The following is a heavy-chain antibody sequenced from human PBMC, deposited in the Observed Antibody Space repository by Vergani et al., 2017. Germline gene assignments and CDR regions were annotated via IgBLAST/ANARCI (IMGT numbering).Heavy chain of an antibody. J-gene: IGHJ6*03. CDR2: IDHTGRP. V-gene: IGHV4-34*01. D-gene: IGHD4-11*01. Sequence: QVQLQQWGGGLLKPSETLSLTCVVNGGSFTSYHWTWIRQSPGEGLEWVGDIDHTGRPEYNPSLKSRLTMSVDKSRNQFSLTLNSVTATDTAIYFCARVNTETNGHLYYYYYRGGWGQGAAVTVS. CDR3: ARVNTETNGHLYYYYYRGG. CDR1: GGSFTSYH.